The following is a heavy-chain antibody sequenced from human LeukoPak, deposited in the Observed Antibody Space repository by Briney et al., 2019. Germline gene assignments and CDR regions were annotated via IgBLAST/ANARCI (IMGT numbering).Heavy chain of an antibody. V-gene: IGHV3-7*01. Sequence: GGSLRLSCATSGFTFSSYWMSWVRQAPGKGLEWVANIKQDGSEKYYVDSVKGRFTISRDNAKNSLYLQMNSLRAEDTAVYYCASSTPPVRYYYYGMDVWGQGTTVTVSS. D-gene: IGHD2-2*01. CDR3: ASSTPPVRYYYYGMDV. CDR1: GFTFSSYW. J-gene: IGHJ6*02. CDR2: IKQDGSEK.